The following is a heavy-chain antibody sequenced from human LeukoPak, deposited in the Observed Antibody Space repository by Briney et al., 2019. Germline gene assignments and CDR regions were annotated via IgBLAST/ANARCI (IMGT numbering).Heavy chain of an antibody. J-gene: IGHJ5*02. CDR3: ARDDYGGIDP. CDR2: IIPILGIA. CDR1: GYTFTSYD. D-gene: IGHD4-17*01. V-gene: IGHV1-69*04. Sequence: SVKVSRKASGYTFTSYDINLVRQATGQGLEWMGRIIPILGIANYAQKFQGRATITADKSTSTAYMELSSLRSEDTAVYYCARDDYGGIDPWGQGTLVTVSS.